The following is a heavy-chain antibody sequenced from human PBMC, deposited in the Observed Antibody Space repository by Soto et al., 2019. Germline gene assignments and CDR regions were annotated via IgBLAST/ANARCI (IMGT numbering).Heavy chain of an antibody. J-gene: IGHJ6*02. CDR2: IIPIFGTA. D-gene: IGHD5-12*01. CDR1: GGTFSSYA. Sequence: SVKVSCKASGGTFSSYAISWVRQAPGQGLEWMGGIIPIFGTANYAQKFQGRVTITADESTSTAYMELSSLRSEDTAVYYCARVEYSGYDLLYYYYGMDVWGQGTTVTVSS. CDR3: ARVEYSGYDLLYYYYGMDV. V-gene: IGHV1-69*13.